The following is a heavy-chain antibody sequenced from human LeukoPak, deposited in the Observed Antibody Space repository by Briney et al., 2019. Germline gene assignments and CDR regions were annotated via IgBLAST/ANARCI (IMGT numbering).Heavy chain of an antibody. J-gene: IGHJ6*02. Sequence: GGSLRLSCAASGFTFGSYSMNWVRQAPGKGLEWVSSISSSSSYIYYADSVKGRFTISRDNAKNSLYLQMNSLRAEDTAVYYCARANDYATPYYYYYYGMDVWGQGTTVTVSS. CDR2: ISSSSSYI. D-gene: IGHD4-17*01. CDR3: ARANDYATPYYYYYYGMDV. CDR1: GFTFGSYS. V-gene: IGHV3-21*01.